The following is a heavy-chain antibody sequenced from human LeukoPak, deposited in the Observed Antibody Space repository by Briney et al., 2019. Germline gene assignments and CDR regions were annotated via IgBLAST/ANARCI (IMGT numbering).Heavy chain of an antibody. J-gene: IGHJ4*02. CDR2: INPNSGGA. Sequence: ASVKVSCKASGYTFTGYYMHWVRQAPGQGLEWMGWINPNSGGANYAQKFQGRVTMTRDTSISTAYMELSRLRSDDTAVYYCARGIVLMVYAIDDYWGQGTLVTVSS. D-gene: IGHD2-8*01. CDR3: ARGIVLMVYAIDDY. CDR1: GYTFTGYY. V-gene: IGHV1-2*02.